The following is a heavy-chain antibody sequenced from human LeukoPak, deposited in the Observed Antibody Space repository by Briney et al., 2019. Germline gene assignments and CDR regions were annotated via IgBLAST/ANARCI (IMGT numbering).Heavy chain of an antibody. J-gene: IGHJ3*02. CDR3: ARDHGKSGYRSFLPFDI. D-gene: IGHD6-13*01. Sequence: SETLSLTCTVSGYSISSGYYWGWIRQPPGKGLEWIGSIYHSGSTYYNPSLKSRVTISVDTSKNQFSLKLSSVTAADTAVYYCARDHGKSGYRSFLPFDIWGQGTMVTASS. V-gene: IGHV4-38-2*02. CDR2: IYHSGST. CDR1: GYSISSGYY.